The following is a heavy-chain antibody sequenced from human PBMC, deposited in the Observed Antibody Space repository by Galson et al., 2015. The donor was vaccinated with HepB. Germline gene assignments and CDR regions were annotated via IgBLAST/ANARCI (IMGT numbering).Heavy chain of an antibody. CDR3: ARDLVATITRPSTVDY. CDR1: GFTFSSYR. J-gene: IGHJ4*02. Sequence: SLRLSCAASGFTFSSYRMNWVRQAPGKGLEWVSSISSSSSYIYYADSVKGRFTISGDNAKNSLYLQMNSLRAEDTAVYYCARDLVATITRPSTVDYWGQGTLVTVSS. V-gene: IGHV3-21*01. CDR2: ISSSSSYI. D-gene: IGHD5-24*01.